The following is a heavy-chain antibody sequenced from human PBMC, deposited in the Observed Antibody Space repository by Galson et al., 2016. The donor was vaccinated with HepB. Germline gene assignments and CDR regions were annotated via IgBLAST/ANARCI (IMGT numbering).Heavy chain of an antibody. D-gene: IGHD5-18*01. CDR3: ARGDGTKLRGYSYGSFED. V-gene: IGHV1-69*13. J-gene: IGHJ4*02. CDR2: IIPIFGTP. Sequence: SVKVSCKASGGTFSNYAISWVRQAPGQGLEWMGGIIPIFGTPDYAQKFQDRVTITADESTDTVYMELTSLRSEDTALYYCARGDGTKLRGYSYGSFEDWGRGTLVTVSS. CDR1: GGTFSNYA.